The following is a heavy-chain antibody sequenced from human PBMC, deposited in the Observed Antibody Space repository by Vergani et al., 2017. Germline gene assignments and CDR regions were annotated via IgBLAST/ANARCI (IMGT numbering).Heavy chain of an antibody. V-gene: IGHV3-9*01. D-gene: IGHD3-10*01. CDR1: GFTFDDYA. Sequence: EVQLVESGGGLVQPGRSLRLSCAASGFTFDDYAMHWVRQAPGKGLEWVSGISWNSGSIGYADSVKGRFTSSRDNAKNSLYLQMNSLRAEDTALYYCAKDIRHWGQGTLVTVSS. CDR2: ISWNSGSI. CDR3: AKDIRH. J-gene: IGHJ4*02.